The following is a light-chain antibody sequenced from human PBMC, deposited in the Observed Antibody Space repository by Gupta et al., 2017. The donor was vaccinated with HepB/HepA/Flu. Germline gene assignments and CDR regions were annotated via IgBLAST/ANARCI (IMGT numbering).Light chain of an antibody. CDR1: QSISSW. CDR3: QQYNSYPTT. V-gene: IGKV1-5*03. J-gene: IGKJ1*01. Sequence: DIQMTQSPSTLSASVGDRVTITCRASQSISSWLAWYQQKPGKAPKLLIYKASSLESGVPSRFSGSGSGTXFTLTIXSLQPDDFATNYCQQYNSYPTTFGXGTKVEIK. CDR2: KAS.